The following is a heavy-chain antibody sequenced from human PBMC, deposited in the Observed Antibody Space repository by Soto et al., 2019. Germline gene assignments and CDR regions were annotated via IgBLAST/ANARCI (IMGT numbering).Heavy chain of an antibody. V-gene: IGHV1-46*01. D-gene: IGHD3-16*02. J-gene: IGHJ4*02. Sequence: ASVKVSCKASGYTFTSYYMHWVRQAPGQGLEWMGIINPSGGSTSYAQKFQGRVTMTRDTSTSTVYMELSSLRSEDTAVYYCARVNDYVWGSYRPWLDYWGQGTLVPVSS. CDR2: INPSGGST. CDR3: ARVNDYVWGSYRPWLDY. CDR1: GYTFTSYY.